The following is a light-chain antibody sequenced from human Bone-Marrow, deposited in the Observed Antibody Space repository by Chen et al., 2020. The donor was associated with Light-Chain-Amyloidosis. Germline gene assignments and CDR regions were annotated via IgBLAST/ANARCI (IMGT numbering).Light chain of an antibody. J-gene: IGLJ1*01. Sequence: QSALTQPASVSGSPGQSITISCTGTSSDVGGDNHVSWYQQHPDKAPKLRIYEDTNRPSWVPDRFSGSTSDNTAALTISGLQTEDEADYFCSSYTITNTLVFGSGTRVTVL. CDR3: SSYTITNTLV. CDR1: SSDVGGDNH. V-gene: IGLV2-14*01. CDR2: EDT.